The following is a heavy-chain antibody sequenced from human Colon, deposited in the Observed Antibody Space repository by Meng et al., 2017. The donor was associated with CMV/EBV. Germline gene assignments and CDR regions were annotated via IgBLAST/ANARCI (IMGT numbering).Heavy chain of an antibody. CDR3: ARLRITMVRGVMYYYHGMDV. J-gene: IGHJ6*02. V-gene: IGHV5-51*01. Sequence: GESLKISCKGSGYDFTNSWIAWARQMPGKGLEWVGIIYPGDSNARYSPSFEGQVTISADKSISTAYLQWNSLKASDTAMYYCARLRITMVRGVMYYYHGMDVWGQGTTVTVSS. D-gene: IGHD3-10*01. CDR2: IYPGDSNA. CDR1: GYDFTNSW.